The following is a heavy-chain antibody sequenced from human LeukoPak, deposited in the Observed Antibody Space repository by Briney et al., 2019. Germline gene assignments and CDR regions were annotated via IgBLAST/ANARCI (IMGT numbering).Heavy chain of an antibody. CDR1: GGSISSGSYD. J-gene: IGHJ5*02. V-gene: IGHV4-61*02. D-gene: IGHD3-3*01. CDR3: ARDQTIYGIDP. CDR2: IYTSGST. Sequence: KASETLSLTCTVSGGSISSGSYDWGWIRQPGGKGLEWIERIYTSGSTNYNRSRKSRITISVDTSKNQFSLKLSSVTAADTAVYYCARDQTIYGIDPWGQGTLVTVSS.